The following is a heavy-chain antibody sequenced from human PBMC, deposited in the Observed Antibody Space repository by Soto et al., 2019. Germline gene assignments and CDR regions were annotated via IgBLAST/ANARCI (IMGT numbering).Heavy chain of an antibody. Sequence: QVQLVESGGGVVQPGRSLRLSCAASGFTFSSYGMHWVRQAPGKGLEWVAVIWYDGSNKYYADSVKGRFTISRDNSKNTLYLQMTSLRAEDTAVYYCARDGDLTGTTAGVDVWGQGTTVTVSS. D-gene: IGHD4-17*01. CDR1: GFTFSSYG. CDR2: IWYDGSNK. V-gene: IGHV3-33*01. CDR3: ARDGDLTGTTAGVDV. J-gene: IGHJ6*02.